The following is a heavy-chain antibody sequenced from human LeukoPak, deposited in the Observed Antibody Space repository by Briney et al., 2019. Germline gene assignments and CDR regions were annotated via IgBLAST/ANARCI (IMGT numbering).Heavy chain of an antibody. D-gene: IGHD3-22*01. CDR1: VGSISSYY. J-gene: IGHJ6*02. V-gene: IGHV4-59*01. CDR2: LYYSGST. CDR3: ARDTYYYDSSGYYYYYYGMDV. Sequence: PSETLSLTRTISVGSISSYYWSWIRQSPGKGLEGIGYLYYSGSTNYNPSLRSRVTISVDMSKNQFSLKLSSVTAADTAVYYCARDTYYYDSSGYYYYYYGMDVWGQGTTVTVSS.